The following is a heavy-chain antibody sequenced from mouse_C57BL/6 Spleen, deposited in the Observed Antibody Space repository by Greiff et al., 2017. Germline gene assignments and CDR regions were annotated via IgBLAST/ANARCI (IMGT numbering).Heavy chain of an antibody. CDR3: ARARDYLDY. Sequence: VQLQQSGPGLVKPSQSLSLTCSVTGYSITSGYYWNWIRQFPGNKLEWMGYISYDGSNNYNPSLKNRISITRDTAKNQFFLKFNSVTTEDTATYYCARARDYLDYWGQGSTLTVSS. CDR2: ISYDGSN. J-gene: IGHJ2*01. V-gene: IGHV3-6*01. CDR1: GYSITSGYY.